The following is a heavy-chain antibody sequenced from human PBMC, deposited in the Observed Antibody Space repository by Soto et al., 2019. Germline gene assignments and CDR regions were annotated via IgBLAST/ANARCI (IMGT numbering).Heavy chain of an antibody. CDR3: ARGPKNLGGSFYYGMDV. V-gene: IGHV4-31*03. Sequence: PSETLSLTCTVSGGSSRSDGFYWTWVRHLPGKGLEWVGFIYYSGSTYYNPSLKSRITISMDSSRNQFFLRLSSVTAADMAVYYCARGPKNLGGSFYYGMDVWGQGTTVTV. J-gene: IGHJ6*02. CDR1: GGSSRSDGFY. CDR2: IYYSGST.